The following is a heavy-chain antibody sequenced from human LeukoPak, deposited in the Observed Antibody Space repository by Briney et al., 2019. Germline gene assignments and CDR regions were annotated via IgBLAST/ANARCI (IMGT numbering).Heavy chain of an antibody. J-gene: IGHJ4*02. CDR1: GGSFSGYY. V-gene: IGHV4-34*01. CDR2: INHSGST. Sequence: SETLSLTCAVYGGSFSGYYWSWIRQPPGKGLEWIGEINHSGSTNYNPSLKSRVTISVDTSKNQFSLKLSSVTAADTAVYYCARGVPYQLLLYPEDYWGQGTLVTVSS. D-gene: IGHD2-2*01. CDR3: ARGVPYQLLLYPEDY.